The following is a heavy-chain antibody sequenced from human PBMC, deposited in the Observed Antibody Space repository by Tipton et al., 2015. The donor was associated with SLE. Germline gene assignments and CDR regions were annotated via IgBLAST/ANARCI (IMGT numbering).Heavy chain of an antibody. Sequence: TLSLTCAVYGGSFSGYYWTWIRQPPGKGLEWIACVCNSVSTNYDPSLKSRGTISVDTSKNHFSLELTSVTAADTAVYYCARDRRGWYFDLWGRGTLVTVSS. J-gene: IGHJ2*01. CDR2: VCNSVST. CDR1: GGSFSGYY. CDR3: ARDRRGWYFDL. V-gene: IGHV4-34*11. D-gene: IGHD3-10*01.